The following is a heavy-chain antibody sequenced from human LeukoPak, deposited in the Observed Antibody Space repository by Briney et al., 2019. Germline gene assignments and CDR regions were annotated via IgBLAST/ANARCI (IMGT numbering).Heavy chain of an antibody. CDR1: RFTFSSYE. CDR2: ISSSGSTI. V-gene: IGHV3-48*03. Sequence: GGSLRLSCAASRFTFSSYEMNWVRQAPGKGLEWVSYISSSGSTIYYADSVKGRFTISRDNAKNSLYLQMNSPRAEDTAVYYCASSRGPFDYWGQGTLVTVSS. CDR3: ASSRGPFDY. J-gene: IGHJ4*02. D-gene: IGHD3-10*01.